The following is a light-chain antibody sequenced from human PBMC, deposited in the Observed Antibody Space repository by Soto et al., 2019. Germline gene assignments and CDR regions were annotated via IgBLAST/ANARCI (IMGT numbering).Light chain of an antibody. CDR3: CSYAGSYNLGV. CDR1: SSDVGGYDF. Sequence: QSALTQPRSESGSPGQSVTISCTGTSSDVGGYDFVSWYQQHPGKAPKLMIYDVSKRPSGVPDRFSGSKSANSASLTISGLQAEDEALYYCCSYAGSYNLGVFGGGTKLTVL. V-gene: IGLV2-11*01. J-gene: IGLJ3*02. CDR2: DVS.